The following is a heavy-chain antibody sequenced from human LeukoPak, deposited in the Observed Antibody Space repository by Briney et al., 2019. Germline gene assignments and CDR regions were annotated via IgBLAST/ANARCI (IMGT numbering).Heavy chain of an antibody. CDR1: GGSFSGYY. D-gene: IGHD6-19*01. Sequence: PSETLSLTCAVYGGSFSGYYWSWIRQPPGKGLEWIGEINHSGSTNYNPSLKSRVTISVDTSKNQFSLKLSFVTAADTAVYYCAGQKGSGWFRLQFDPWGQGTLVTVSS. CDR3: AGQKGSGWFRLQFDP. CDR2: INHSGST. V-gene: IGHV4-34*01. J-gene: IGHJ5*02.